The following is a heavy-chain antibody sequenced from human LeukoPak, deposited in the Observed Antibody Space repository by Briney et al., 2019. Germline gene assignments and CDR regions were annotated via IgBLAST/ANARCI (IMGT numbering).Heavy chain of an antibody. D-gene: IGHD3-22*01. V-gene: IGHV4-4*07. CDR2: IYTSGST. CDR3: ARVENYYYDSSGYRFDP. Sequence: PSETLSLTCTVSGGSISSYYWSWIRQPAGKGLEWIGRIYTSGSTNYNPSLKSRVTISVDTSKNQFSLKLSSVTAADTAVYYCARVENYYYDSSGYRFDPWGQGTLVTVSS. J-gene: IGHJ5*02. CDR1: GGSISSYY.